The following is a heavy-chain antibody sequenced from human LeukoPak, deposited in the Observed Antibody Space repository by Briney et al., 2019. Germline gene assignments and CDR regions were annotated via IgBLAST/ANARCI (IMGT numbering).Heavy chain of an antibody. CDR1: GFTFSHYA. Sequence: GGSLRLSCAVSGFTFSHYAMSWVRQAPGTGLEWVGSLTDSGDATYYADSVKGRHTITRDNSKNTLYLQMNSLRVEDTAVYYCARGLTHYYDSSGYALLDYWGQGTLVTVSS. J-gene: IGHJ4*02. V-gene: IGHV3-23*01. D-gene: IGHD3-22*01. CDR2: LTDSGDAT. CDR3: ARGLTHYYDSSGYALLDY.